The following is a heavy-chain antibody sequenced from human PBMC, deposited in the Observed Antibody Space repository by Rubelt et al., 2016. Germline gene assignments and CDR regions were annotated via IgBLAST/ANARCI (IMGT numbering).Heavy chain of an antibody. CDR3: ARGRGAAGPERGARYNWFDP. CDR2: INNSGTT. J-gene: IGHJ5*02. Sequence: QVQLQQWGAGLLKPSETLSLTCAVYGGSFSGYYWRWIRQPPGKGLEWIGEINNSGTTNSNPSFKCAVCVSFGTSKSQFSLRMSCVSAADTAVYYCARGRGAAGPERGARYNWFDPWGQGTLVTVSS. CDR1: GGSFSGYY. D-gene: IGHD6-13*01. V-gene: IGHV4-34*01.